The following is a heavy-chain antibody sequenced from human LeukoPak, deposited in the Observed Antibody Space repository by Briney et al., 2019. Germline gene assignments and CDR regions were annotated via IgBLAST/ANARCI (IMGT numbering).Heavy chain of an antibody. D-gene: IGHD3-22*01. Sequence: NPSETLSLTCTVSGGSISSYYWSWNRQPPGKGLEWIGYIYYSGSTNYNPSLKSRVTISVDTSKNQFSLKLSSVTAADTAVYYCAREGYYDSSGYYYDYWGQGTLVTVSS. CDR1: GGSISSYY. J-gene: IGHJ4*02. V-gene: IGHV4-59*12. CDR3: AREGYYDSSGYYYDY. CDR2: IYYSGST.